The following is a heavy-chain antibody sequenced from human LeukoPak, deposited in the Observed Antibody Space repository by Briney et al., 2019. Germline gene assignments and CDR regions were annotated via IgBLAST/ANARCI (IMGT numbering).Heavy chain of an antibody. D-gene: IGHD2-2*01. Sequence: PSGTLSLTCTVSGGSISSGNWWSWVRPPPGKGLEWIGEIYHSGSTNYNPSLTSRVTISVDESKNYFSLKLNSVTAADTAVYFCARDQRVGYCSSSSCYGAFDVWGQGTMVTVSS. CDR2: IYHSGST. V-gene: IGHV4-4*02. CDR1: GGSISSGNW. J-gene: IGHJ3*01. CDR3: ARDQRVGYCSSSSCYGAFDV.